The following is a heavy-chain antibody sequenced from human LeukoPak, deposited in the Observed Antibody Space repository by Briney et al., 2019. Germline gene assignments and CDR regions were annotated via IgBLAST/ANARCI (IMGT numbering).Heavy chain of an antibody. Sequence: PSETLSLTCTVSGGSVNSGSHYWGWIRQPPGKGLEWIGSVYWSGSSYYNPSLKSRVTISLDTSKNQFSLKLSSVTAEDTAIYYCATPQLGETRATVDYWGQGTLVTVSS. CDR3: ATPQLGETRATVDY. V-gene: IGHV4-39*07. CDR2: VYWSGSS. D-gene: IGHD1-1*01. J-gene: IGHJ4*02. CDR1: GGSVNSGSHY.